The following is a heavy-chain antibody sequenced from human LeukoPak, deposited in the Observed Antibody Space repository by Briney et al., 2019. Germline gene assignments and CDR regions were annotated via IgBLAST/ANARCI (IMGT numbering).Heavy chain of an antibody. CDR2: IYYSGST. J-gene: IGHJ4*02. V-gene: IGHV4-39*01. Sequence: SETLSLTCTVSGGSISSSSYYWGWIRQPPGKGLEWIGSIYYSGSTYYNPSLKSRLTISIDTSKNQFSLKLSSVTAADTAVYYCARQGLDYDILTGYPIVLYFDYWGQGTLVTVSS. CDR1: GGSISSSSYY. D-gene: IGHD3-9*01. CDR3: ARQGLDYDILTGYPIVLYFDY.